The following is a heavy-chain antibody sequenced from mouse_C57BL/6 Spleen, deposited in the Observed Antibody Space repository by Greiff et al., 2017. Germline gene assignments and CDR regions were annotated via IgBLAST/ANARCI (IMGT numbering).Heavy chain of an antibody. D-gene: IGHD1-1*01. J-gene: IGHJ2*01. Sequence: EVQLVESGGGLVKPGGSLKLSCAASGFTFSDYGMHWVRQAPEQGLEWVAYISSGSSTIYYAATLQGRFTISRDNAKNTLFLQMTSLRYEDTAMYYCASSSGAYWGQGTTLTVSA. V-gene: IGHV5-17*01. CDR3: ASSSGAY. CDR2: ISSGSSTI. CDR1: GFTFSDYG.